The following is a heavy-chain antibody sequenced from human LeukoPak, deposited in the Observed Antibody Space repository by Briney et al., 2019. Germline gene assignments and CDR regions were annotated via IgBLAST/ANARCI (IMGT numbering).Heavy chain of an antibody. CDR3: ARIVGPRYFDY. Sequence: GGSLRLSCAASGFTFSSYSMNWVRQAPGKGLEWVSSISSSSSYIYYADSVKGRFTISRDNAKNSLYLQMNSLRAEDTAVYYCARIVGPRYFDYWGQGTLVTVSS. D-gene: IGHD1-26*01. CDR2: ISSSSSYI. CDR1: GFTFSSYS. J-gene: IGHJ4*02. V-gene: IGHV3-21*01.